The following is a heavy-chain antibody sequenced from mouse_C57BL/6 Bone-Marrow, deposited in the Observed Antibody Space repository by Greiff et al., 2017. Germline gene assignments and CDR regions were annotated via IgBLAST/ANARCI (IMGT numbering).Heavy chain of an antibody. D-gene: IGHD4-1*01. V-gene: IGHV5-6*01. Sequence: EVQVVESGGDLVKPGGSLKLSCAASGFTFSSYGMSWVRQTSDKRLEWVATSSSGSSYTYYPDSVTGRFTISRDNAKNTLYLQMSSLKSEDTAMYYCASQLGRPYFDYWGQGTTLTVSS. CDR3: ASQLGRPYFDY. CDR1: GFTFSSYG. J-gene: IGHJ2*01. CDR2: SSSGSSYT.